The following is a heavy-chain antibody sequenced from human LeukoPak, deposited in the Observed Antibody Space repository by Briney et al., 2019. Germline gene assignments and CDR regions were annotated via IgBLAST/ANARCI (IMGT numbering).Heavy chain of an antibody. V-gene: IGHV3-23*01. CDR2: ISGSGAGK. CDR1: GFTFSTYA. D-gene: IGHD4-17*01. CDR3: AKAAYGDYAGAFDI. J-gene: IGHJ3*02. Sequence: GGSLRLSCAASGFTFSTYAMTWVRQPPGKGLEWVSSISGSGAGKFYAAPVKGRFTTSRDNSKNTLYVQLNSLRAEDTAVYYCAKAAYGDYAGAFDIWGQGTMVIVSS.